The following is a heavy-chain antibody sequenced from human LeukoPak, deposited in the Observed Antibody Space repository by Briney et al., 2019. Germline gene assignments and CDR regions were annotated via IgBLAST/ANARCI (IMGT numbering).Heavy chain of an antibody. CDR1: GGSISSYY. Sequence: SETLSLTCTVSGGSISSYYWSWIRQPPGKGLEWIGEINHSGSTNYNPSLESRVTISVDTSKNQFSLKLSSVTAADTAVYYCARGSRYSSSSGTIDYWDQGTLVTVSS. CDR3: ARGSRYSSSSGTIDY. V-gene: IGHV4-34*01. CDR2: INHSGST. J-gene: IGHJ4*02. D-gene: IGHD6-6*01.